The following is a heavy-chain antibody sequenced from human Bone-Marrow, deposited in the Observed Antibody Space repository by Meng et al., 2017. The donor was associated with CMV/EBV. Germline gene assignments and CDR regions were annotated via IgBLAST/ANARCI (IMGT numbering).Heavy chain of an antibody. Sequence: SETLSLTCTVYGESFNGYYWNWIRQPPGKGLEWIGEINHSGTTNYNPSLKSRVTISVDTSKKQFSLKLTSVTAADTAVYYCATLSGYCSGGSCYPDVWGQGKLVTVSS. J-gene: IGHJ4*02. V-gene: IGHV4-34*01. CDR2: INHSGTT. CDR3: ATLSGYCSGGSCYPDV. D-gene: IGHD2-15*01. CDR1: GESFNGYY.